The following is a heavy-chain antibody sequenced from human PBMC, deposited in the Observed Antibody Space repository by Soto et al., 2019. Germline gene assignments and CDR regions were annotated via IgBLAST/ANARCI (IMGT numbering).Heavy chain of an antibody. J-gene: IGHJ3*02. Sequence: QVQLVESGGGVVQPGRSLRLSCAASGFTFSSYAMHWVRQAPGKGLEWVAVISYDGSNKYYADSVKGRFTISRDNSKNTLYLQMNSLRAEDTAVYYCAREGRHYAILTGYSIGDAFDIWGQGTMVTVSS. V-gene: IGHV3-30-3*01. CDR2: ISYDGSNK. D-gene: IGHD3-9*01. CDR1: GFTFSSYA. CDR3: AREGRHYAILTGYSIGDAFDI.